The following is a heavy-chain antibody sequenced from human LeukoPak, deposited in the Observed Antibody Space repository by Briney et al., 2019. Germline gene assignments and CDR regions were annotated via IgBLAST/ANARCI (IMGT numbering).Heavy chain of an antibody. D-gene: IGHD6-13*01. CDR2: INPNSGGT. CDR1: GYTITGYY. CDR3: AREGIAAAGNYYYYGMDV. Sequence: ASVKVSCKASGYTITGYYMHWVRQAPGQGLEWMGWINPNSGGTNYAQKFQGRVTMTRDTSISTAYMELSRLRSDDTAVYYCAREGIAAAGNYYYYGMDVWGQGTTVTVSS. V-gene: IGHV1-2*02. J-gene: IGHJ6*02.